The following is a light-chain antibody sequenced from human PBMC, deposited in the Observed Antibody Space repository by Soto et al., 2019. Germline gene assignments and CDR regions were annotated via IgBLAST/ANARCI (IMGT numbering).Light chain of an antibody. V-gene: IGKV3-15*01. J-gene: IGKJ1*01. CDR3: QQYDNLRT. Sequence: EVVMTQSPATLSVSPGERATLSCRASQSVSSNLAWFQQKPGQAPRLLIYGASTRATGIPARFSGSGSGTEFTLTISSLQSEDFAVYYCQQYDNLRTFGRGTKVEIK. CDR2: GAS. CDR1: QSVSSN.